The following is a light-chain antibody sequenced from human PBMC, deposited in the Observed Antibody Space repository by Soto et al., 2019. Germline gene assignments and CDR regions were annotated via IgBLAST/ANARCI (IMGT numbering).Light chain of an antibody. Sequence: EIVLTQSPGTLSLSPGERATLSCRASQRVSNNYLAWYQQKPDQAPSLLIYGASSRATGIPDRFSGSGSGTDFTLTISRLEPEDGAVYYCQQYGSSPRYTFGQGNKLEMK. CDR2: GAS. CDR1: QRVSNNY. J-gene: IGKJ2*01. CDR3: QQYGSSPRYT. V-gene: IGKV3-20*01.